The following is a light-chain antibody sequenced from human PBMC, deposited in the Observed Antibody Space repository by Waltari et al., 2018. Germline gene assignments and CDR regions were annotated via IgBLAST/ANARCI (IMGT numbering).Light chain of an antibody. V-gene: IGLV1-44*01. CDR1: RSNIGSHT. CDR2: TNN. J-gene: IGLJ1*01. CDR3: AAWDDSLNGLYV. Sequence: QSVLTQPPSASGTPGQRVTISCSGRRSNIGSHTVNWYQQLPGTAPKLLIYTNNPRPSGVPDRFSGSKSGTSASLAISGLQSEDEADYYCAAWDDSLNGLYVFGTGTKVTVL.